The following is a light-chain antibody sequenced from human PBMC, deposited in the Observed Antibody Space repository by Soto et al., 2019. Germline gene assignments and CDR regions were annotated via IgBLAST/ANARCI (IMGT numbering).Light chain of an antibody. J-gene: IGKJ4*01. CDR3: QQYYSTPPT. CDR2: WAS. V-gene: IGKV4-1*01. CDR1: LSVLYSSNNKNY. Sequence: DILMTQSPDSLAVSLGERATINCKSSLSVLYSSNNKNYLAWYQQKPGQPPKLLIYWASTRESGVPDRFSGSGSGTDFTLTISSLQAEDVAVYYCQQYYSTPPTFGGGTKVDIK.